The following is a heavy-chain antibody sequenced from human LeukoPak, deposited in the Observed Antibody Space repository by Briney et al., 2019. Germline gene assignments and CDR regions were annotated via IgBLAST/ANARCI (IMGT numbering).Heavy chain of an antibody. Sequence: PGGSLRLSCAASGFTFSSYSMNWVRQAPGKGLEWGSYISGSSSTIYYADSVKGRFTISRDNSKNTLYLQMNSLRAEDTAVYYCARATSGSSTHFDYWGQGTLVTVSS. CDR3: ARATSGSSTHFDY. CDR1: GFTFSSYS. CDR2: ISGSSSTI. J-gene: IGHJ4*02. D-gene: IGHD1-26*01. V-gene: IGHV3-48*01.